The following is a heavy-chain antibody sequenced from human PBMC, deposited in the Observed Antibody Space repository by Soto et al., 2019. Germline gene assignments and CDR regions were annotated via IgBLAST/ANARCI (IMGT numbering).Heavy chain of an antibody. D-gene: IGHD2-21*02. CDR2: ISSSSSTI. CDR1: GFTFSSYS. CDR3: AREGWTVVTLDWYFDL. Sequence: EEQLVESAGGLVQPGGSLRLYCAASGFTFSSYSMNWVRQAPGKGLEWVSYISSSSSTIYYADSVKGRFTISRDNAKNSLYLQMNSLRDEDTAVYYCAREGWTVVTLDWYFDLWGRGTLVTVSS. V-gene: IGHV3-48*02. J-gene: IGHJ2*01.